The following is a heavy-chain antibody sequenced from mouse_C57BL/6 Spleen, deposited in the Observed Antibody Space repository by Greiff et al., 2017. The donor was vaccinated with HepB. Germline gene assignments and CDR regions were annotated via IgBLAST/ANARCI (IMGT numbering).Heavy chain of an antibody. CDR2: ISSGSSTI. D-gene: IGHD2-1*01. CDR3: ARNPYGNYWFAY. J-gene: IGHJ3*01. V-gene: IGHV5-17*01. Sequence: EVQVVESGGGLVKPGGSLKLSCAASGFTFSDYGMHWVRQAPEKGLEWVAYISSGSSTIYYADTVKGRFTISRDNAKNTMFLQLTSLRSEDTAVYYCARNPYGNYWFAYWGQGTLVTVSA. CDR1: GFTFSDYG.